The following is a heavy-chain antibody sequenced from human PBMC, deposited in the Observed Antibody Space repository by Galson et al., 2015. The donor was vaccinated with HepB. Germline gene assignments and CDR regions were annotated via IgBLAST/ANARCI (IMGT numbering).Heavy chain of an antibody. CDR1: GFTFSSYS. CDR3: ARDFLGCYYDILTGCNDIDY. CDR2: ISSSSSYI. D-gene: IGHD3-9*01. V-gene: IGHV3-21*01. Sequence: SLRLSCAASGFTFSSYSMNWVRQAPGKGLEWVSSISSSSSYIYYADSVKGRFTISRDNAKNSLYLQMNSLRAEDTAVYYCARDFLGCYYDILTGCNDIDYWGQGTLVTVSS. J-gene: IGHJ4*02.